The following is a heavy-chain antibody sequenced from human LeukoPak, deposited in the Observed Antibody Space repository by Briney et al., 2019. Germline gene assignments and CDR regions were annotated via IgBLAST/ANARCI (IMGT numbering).Heavy chain of an antibody. V-gene: IGHV4-59*01. CDR2: IYYSGST. D-gene: IGHD5-12*01. J-gene: IGHJ4*02. CDR3: ARENIWMDSGYGSSGWPLDY. CDR1: GGSISSYY. Sequence: PSETLSLTCTVSGGSISSYYWSWIRQPPGKGLEWIGYIYYSGSTNYNPSLKSRVTISVDTSKNQFSLKLSSVTAADTAVYYCARENIWMDSGYGSSGWPLDYWGQGTLVTVSS.